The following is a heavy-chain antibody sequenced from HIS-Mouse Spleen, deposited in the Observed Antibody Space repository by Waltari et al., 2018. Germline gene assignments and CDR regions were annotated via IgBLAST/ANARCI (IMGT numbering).Heavy chain of an antibody. CDR2: MNSAVSST. CDR1: GFTFSSYW. J-gene: IGHJ4*02. Sequence: EVQLVESGGGLVQPGGSLRLSCAASGFTFSSYWMHWVRQAPGKGLVWVARMNSAVSSTSYAGSVKGRFTISRDNAKNTLYRQMNSLRAEDTAVYYWAGRRSYFDYGGQGTLVAVSS. CDR3: AGRRSYFDY. V-gene: IGHV3-74*01.